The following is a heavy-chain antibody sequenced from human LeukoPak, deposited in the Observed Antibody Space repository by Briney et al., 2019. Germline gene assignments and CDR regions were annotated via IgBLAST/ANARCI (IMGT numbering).Heavy chain of an antibody. CDR3: ARGGYFNCGGDCYGNDY. J-gene: IGHJ4*02. CDR1: GYTFTSYD. D-gene: IGHD2-21*02. V-gene: IGHV1-8*01. CDR2: MNPNSGNT. Sequence: ASVKVSCKASGYTFTSYDINWVRQATGQGLEWMGWMNPNSGNTGYAQKFQGRVTMTRNTSISTAYMELSSLRSEDTAVYYCARGGYFNCGGDCYGNDYWGQGTLVTVSS.